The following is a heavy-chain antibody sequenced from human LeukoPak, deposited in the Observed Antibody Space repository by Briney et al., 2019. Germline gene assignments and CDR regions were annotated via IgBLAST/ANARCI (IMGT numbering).Heavy chain of an antibody. CDR2: IIWDGGST. Sequence: GGSLRLPCAASGLTFDDYTVHWVRPAPGKGPEGVSLIIWDGGSTYYADSVKGRFTISRDNSKNSLYLQMNSLRTEDTALYYCAKDKYCSGGSCYEFDYWGQGTLVTVSS. D-gene: IGHD2-15*01. V-gene: IGHV3-43*01. J-gene: IGHJ4*02. CDR1: GLTFDDYT. CDR3: AKDKYCSGGSCYEFDY.